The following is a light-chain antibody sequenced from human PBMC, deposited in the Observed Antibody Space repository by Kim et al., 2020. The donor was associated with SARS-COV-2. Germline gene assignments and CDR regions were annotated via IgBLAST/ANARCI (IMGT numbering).Light chain of an antibody. CDR2: GAS. V-gene: IGKV3-20*01. CDR1: QSVSSRY. Sequence: SQGERAALACRASQSVSSRYLAWYQQKPGHPPRLLIYGASSRATGTPDRFSGSGSGTDFSLTISRLEPEDLAVYYCQQYGSSLPYTFGQGTKLEI. CDR3: QQYGSSLPYT. J-gene: IGKJ2*01.